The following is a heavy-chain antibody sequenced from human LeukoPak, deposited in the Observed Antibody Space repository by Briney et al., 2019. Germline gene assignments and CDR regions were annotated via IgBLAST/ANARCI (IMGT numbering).Heavy chain of an antibody. V-gene: IGHV1-69*13. CDR1: GGTFSSYA. CDR2: IIPIFGTA. Sequence: SVKVSCKASGGTFSSYAISWVRQAPGQGLEWMGGIIPIFGTANYAQKFQGRVTITAGESTSTAYMELSSLRSEDTAVYYCARGAAAAHANWFDPWGQGTLVTVSS. D-gene: IGHD2-2*01. J-gene: IGHJ5*02. CDR3: ARGAAAAHANWFDP.